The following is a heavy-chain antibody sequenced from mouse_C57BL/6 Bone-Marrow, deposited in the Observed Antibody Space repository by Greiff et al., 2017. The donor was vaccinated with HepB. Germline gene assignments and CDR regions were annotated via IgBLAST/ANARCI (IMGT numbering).Heavy chain of an antibody. V-gene: IGHV3-6*01. CDR3: ARKPCITTVVADWYFDV. J-gene: IGHJ1*03. CDR2: ISYDGSN. Sequence: EVQLVESGPGLVKPSQSLSLTCSVTGYSITSGYYWNWIRQFPGNKLEWMGYISYDGSNNYNPSLKNRISITRDTSKNPFFLKLNSVTTEDTATYYCARKPCITTVVADWYFDVWGTGTTVTVSS. CDR1: GYSITSGYY. D-gene: IGHD1-1*01.